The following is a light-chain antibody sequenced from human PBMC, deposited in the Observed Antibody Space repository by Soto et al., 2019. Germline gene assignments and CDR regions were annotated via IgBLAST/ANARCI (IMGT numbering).Light chain of an antibody. J-gene: IGKJ5*01. CDR2: DAS. V-gene: IGKV1-33*01. CDR3: QQYESLPLT. CDR1: QDINTN. Sequence: DIQMTPSPSSLSASVGDRVTITSPASQDINTNLIWYQQKPGKAPKLLIYDASDLETGVPSRFSGSGSGTGFTFTISSLQPEDFATYYCQQYESLPLTFGQGTRLEIK.